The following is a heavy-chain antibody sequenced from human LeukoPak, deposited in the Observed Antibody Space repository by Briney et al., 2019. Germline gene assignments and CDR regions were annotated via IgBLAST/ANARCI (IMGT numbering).Heavy chain of an antibody. CDR2: ISYDGSNK. CDR1: GFTFSSYG. CDR3: AKEGYYYDSSGYNYYYGMDV. D-gene: IGHD3-22*01. V-gene: IGHV3-30*18. Sequence: SGGSLRLSCAASGFTFSSYGMHWVRQAPGKGLEWVAVISYDGSNKYYADSVKGRFTISRDNSKNTLYLQMNSLRAEDTAVYYCAKEGYYYDSSGYNYYYGMDVRGQGTTVTVSS. J-gene: IGHJ6*02.